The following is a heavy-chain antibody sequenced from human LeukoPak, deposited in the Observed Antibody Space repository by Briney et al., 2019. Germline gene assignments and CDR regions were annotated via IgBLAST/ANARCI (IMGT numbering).Heavy chain of an antibody. V-gene: IGHV4-59*01. D-gene: IGHD3-9*01. J-gene: IGHJ3*02. CDR3: ARDSPFEWHVFGDSFDI. CDR2: MHHSGSA. CDR1: GDSLSSYY. Sequence: SETLSLTCTVSGDSLSSYYWSWLRHSPGKGLEWLGFMHHSGSANINPPLRSRVTISMDTSKKQYSLKMSSVTAADTAVYYCARDSPFEWHVFGDSFDIGGQGTVVSVSS.